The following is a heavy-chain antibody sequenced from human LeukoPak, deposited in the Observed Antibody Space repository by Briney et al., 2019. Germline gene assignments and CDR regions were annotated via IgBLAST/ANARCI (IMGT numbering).Heavy chain of an antibody. Sequence: GGSLRLSCAASGFTFSSYAMNWVRQAPGKGLEWVSGTSGSGSSTYYADSVKGRFTISSDNSKNTLSLQMNSLRAEDTAVYYCARGLSGTYFALDYWGQGTRVTVSS. CDR3: ARGLSGTYFALDY. CDR2: TSGSGSST. J-gene: IGHJ4*02. D-gene: IGHD3-10*01. V-gene: IGHV3-23*01. CDR1: GFTFSSYA.